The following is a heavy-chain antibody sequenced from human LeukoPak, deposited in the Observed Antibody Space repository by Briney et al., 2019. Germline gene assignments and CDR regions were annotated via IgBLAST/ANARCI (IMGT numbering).Heavy chain of an antibody. Sequence: PGGSLRLSCATSGFTFGSYWMSWVRQAPGKGLEWVANIHQDGSEKYYVDSVKGRFTISRDNAKKPLYLQMNSLRAEDAAVYYCQTTRAGDFDYWGQGTLVTVSS. CDR3: QTTRAGDFDY. CDR2: IHQDGSEK. CDR1: GFTFGSYW. V-gene: IGHV3-7*01. J-gene: IGHJ4*02. D-gene: IGHD1/OR15-1a*01.